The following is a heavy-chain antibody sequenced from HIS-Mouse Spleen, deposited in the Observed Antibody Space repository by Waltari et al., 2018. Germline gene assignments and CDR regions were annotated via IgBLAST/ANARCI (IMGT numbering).Heavy chain of an antibody. CDR1: GFTFSSYA. V-gene: IGHV3-30*04. D-gene: IGHD6-6*01. Sequence: QVQLVESGGVVQPGRSLRLSCAASGFTFSSYAMHWVRQAPGKGLGWVAVISKDGRNKYYAASVKGRFTIARDNSKNTLYLQMNSLRAEDTAVYYCARDRAYSSSSAFDIWGQGTMVTVSS. CDR2: ISKDGRNK. J-gene: IGHJ3*02. CDR3: ARDRAYSSSSAFDI.